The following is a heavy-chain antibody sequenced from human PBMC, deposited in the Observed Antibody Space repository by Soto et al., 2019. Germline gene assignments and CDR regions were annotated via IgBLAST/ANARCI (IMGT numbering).Heavy chain of an antibody. CDR1: GGTFSSYA. J-gene: IGHJ4*02. CDR3: ARDGVTYCSGGSCEKFDY. CDR2: IIPIFGTA. D-gene: IGHD2-15*01. Sequence: QVQLVQSGAEVKKPGSSVKVSCKASGGTFSSYAISWVRQAPGQGLEWMGGIIPIFGTANYAQKFQGRVTITADKSTGTAYMELSSLRSEDTAVYYCARDGVTYCSGGSCEKFDYWGQGTLVTVSS. V-gene: IGHV1-69*06.